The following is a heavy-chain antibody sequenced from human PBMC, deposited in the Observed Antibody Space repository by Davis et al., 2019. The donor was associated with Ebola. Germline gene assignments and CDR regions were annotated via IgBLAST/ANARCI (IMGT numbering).Heavy chain of an antibody. CDR2: ISYDGSHN. V-gene: IGHV3-30*03. Sequence: GESLKISCEASGFTFTNYDMHWVRQAPGKGLEWLTVISYDGSHNFYADVVKDRFTVSRDDSKSTLYLQMNSLRVEDTAVYYCTGNYAKSAFDIWGQGTMVTVSS. J-gene: IGHJ3*02. D-gene: IGHD1-7*01. CDR3: TGNYAKSAFDI. CDR1: GFTFTNYD.